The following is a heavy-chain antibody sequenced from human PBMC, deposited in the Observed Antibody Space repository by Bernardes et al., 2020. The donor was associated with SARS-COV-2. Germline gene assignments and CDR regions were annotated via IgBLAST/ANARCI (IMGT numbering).Heavy chain of an antibody. J-gene: IGHJ4*02. D-gene: IGHD4-17*01. Sequence: SETLSLTCTVSGGSVSSGSYYWSWIRQPPGKGLEWIGYIYYSGSTNYNPSLKSRATISVDTSKNQFSLKLSSVTAADTAVYYCARGATVVTGDYWGQGTLVTVSS. CDR2: IYYSGST. CDR1: GGSVSSGSYY. CDR3: ARGATVVTGDY. V-gene: IGHV4-61*01.